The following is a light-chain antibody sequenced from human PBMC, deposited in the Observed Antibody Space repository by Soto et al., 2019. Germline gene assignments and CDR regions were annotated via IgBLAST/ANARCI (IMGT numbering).Light chain of an antibody. Sequence: DIQMTQSPSSVSASVGDRVTITCRASQAISTWLAWYQQKPGKAPKLLIYAASNLQTGVPSRFSGSGSGTDFTLTISSLQPEEFETYYCQQANSFPRTFGQGTKVEIK. CDR3: QQANSFPRT. J-gene: IGKJ1*01. V-gene: IGKV1D-12*01. CDR1: QAISTW. CDR2: AAS.